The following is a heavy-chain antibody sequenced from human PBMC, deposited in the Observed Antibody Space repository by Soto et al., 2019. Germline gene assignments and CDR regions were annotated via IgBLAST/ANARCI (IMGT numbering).Heavy chain of an antibody. CDR1: GFTFSSYS. V-gene: IGHV3-21*01. CDR3: ERNSSRMEY. D-gene: IGHD2-2*01. CDR2: ISSSSSYI. J-gene: IGHJ4*01. Sequence: GGSLRLSCAASGFTFSSYSMNWVRQAPGKGLEWVSSISSSSSYIYYGDSVKGRFTISRDNAKNSLYLQMNTLRAEDTAVYYCERNSSRMEYWGHGTLVTVSS.